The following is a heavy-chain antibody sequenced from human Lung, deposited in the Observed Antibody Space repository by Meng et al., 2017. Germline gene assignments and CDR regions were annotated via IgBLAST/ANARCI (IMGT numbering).Heavy chain of an antibody. CDR2: INRDGTKP. CDR1: GFTFTDHW. Sequence: EGELGGVGGGLVPPGGSRMLSWAASGFTFTDHWMHWVRQGPGKGLVWVSRINRDGTKPTYADSVKGRFTISRDNAKNTLYLQMNNLRAEDTAFYYCTNDRLNHWGQGALVTVSS. D-gene: IGHD1-1*01. J-gene: IGHJ1*01. CDR3: TNDRLNH. V-gene: IGHV3-74*01.